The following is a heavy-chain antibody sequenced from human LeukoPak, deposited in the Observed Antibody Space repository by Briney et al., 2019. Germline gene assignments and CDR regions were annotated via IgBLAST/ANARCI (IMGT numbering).Heavy chain of an antibody. Sequence: ASETLSLTCAVSGGSISSGGYSWSWIRQPPGKGLEWIGYIYHSGSTYYNPSLKSRVTISVDRSKNQFSLKLSSVTAADTAVYYCARGIGEVTTLHFDYWGQGTLVTVSS. J-gene: IGHJ4*02. CDR1: GGSISSGGYS. V-gene: IGHV4-30-2*01. CDR2: IYHSGST. CDR3: ARGIGEVTTLHFDY. D-gene: IGHD4-17*01.